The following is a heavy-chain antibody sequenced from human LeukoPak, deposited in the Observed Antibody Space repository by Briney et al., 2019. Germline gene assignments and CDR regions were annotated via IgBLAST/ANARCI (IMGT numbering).Heavy chain of an antibody. D-gene: IGHD1-26*01. CDR2: IYHSGST. CDR1: GGSISSYY. J-gene: IGHJ6*03. V-gene: IGHV4-59*12. Sequence: SETLSLTCTVSGGSISSYYWSWIRQPPGKGLEWIGYIYHSGSTYYNPSLKSRVTISVDRSKNQFSLKLSSVTAADTAVYYCAREIVGATWAPGNSYMDVWGKGTTVTVSS. CDR3: AREIVGATWAPGNSYMDV.